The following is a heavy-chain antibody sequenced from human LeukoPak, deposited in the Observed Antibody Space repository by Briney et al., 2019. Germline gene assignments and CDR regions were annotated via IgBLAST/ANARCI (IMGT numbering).Heavy chain of an antibody. D-gene: IGHD3-22*01. CDR1: GFTFSSYG. Sequence: GGSLRLSCAASGFTFSSYGMHWVRQAPGKGLEWVAFIRYDGSNKYYADSVKGRFTISRDYSKNTLYLQMNSLRAEDTAVYYCARDKGYYDSSGYLTPDYWGQGTLVTVSS. CDR3: ARDKGYYDSSGYLTPDY. CDR2: IRYDGSNK. J-gene: IGHJ4*02. V-gene: IGHV3-30*02.